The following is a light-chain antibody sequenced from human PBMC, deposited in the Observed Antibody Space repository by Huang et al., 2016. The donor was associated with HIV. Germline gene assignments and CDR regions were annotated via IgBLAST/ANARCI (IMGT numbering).Light chain of an antibody. Sequence: DIQVAQSPSTLSASVGDRVTITCRASQGIGTWLAWYQQKPGKAPKLLIYGASSLESGVPSRFSGSGSGTAFTLTISSLQPEDFATYYCHQYNSHSRTFGQGTKVEIK. J-gene: IGKJ1*01. V-gene: IGKV1-5*03. CDR1: QGIGTW. CDR2: GAS. CDR3: HQYNSHSRT.